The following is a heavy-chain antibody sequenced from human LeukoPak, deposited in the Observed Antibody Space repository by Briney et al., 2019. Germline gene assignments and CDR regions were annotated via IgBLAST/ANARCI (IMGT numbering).Heavy chain of an antibody. CDR1: GFTFSSYA. Sequence: GGSLRLSCAASGFTFSSYAMHWVRQAPGKGLEQVAVISYDGSNKYYADSVKGRFTISRDNSKNTLYLQMNSLRAEDTAVYYCARDASQNFHYYYMDVWGKGTTVTVSS. J-gene: IGHJ6*03. V-gene: IGHV3-30*01. CDR3: ARDASQNFHYYYMDV. D-gene: IGHD2/OR15-2a*01. CDR2: ISYDGSNK.